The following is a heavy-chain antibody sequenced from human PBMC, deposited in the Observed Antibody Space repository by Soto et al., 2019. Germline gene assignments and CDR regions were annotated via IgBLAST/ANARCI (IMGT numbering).Heavy chain of an antibody. CDR2: SNPSGTS. V-gene: IGHV4-34*01. CDR3: ARSRFWRGSTGHYYYYGLDV. Sequence: SATLSLTCAVYRGSISGYYWIWIRQPPGKGLEWIGESNPSGTSNYKSSLESRVTISVDMSKNQFSLKLTSVTAADTAIYYCARSRFWRGSTGHYYYYGLDVWGQGTAVTVSS. D-gene: IGHD3-3*01. CDR1: RGSISGYY. J-gene: IGHJ6*02.